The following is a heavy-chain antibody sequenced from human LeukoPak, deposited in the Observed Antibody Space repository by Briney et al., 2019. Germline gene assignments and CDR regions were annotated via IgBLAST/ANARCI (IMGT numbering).Heavy chain of an antibody. Sequence: GGSLRLSCAASGFTFGIYWMSWVRQAPGKGLEWVANIKEDGSDQNYVDSVKGRFTISRDNAKNSVFLQMNSLRVEDTAVYYCATNKRADIWGQGTKVSVSS. D-gene: IGHD1/OR15-1a*01. CDR3: ATNKRADI. CDR2: IKEDGSDQ. V-gene: IGHV3-7*01. J-gene: IGHJ3*02. CDR1: GFTFGIYW.